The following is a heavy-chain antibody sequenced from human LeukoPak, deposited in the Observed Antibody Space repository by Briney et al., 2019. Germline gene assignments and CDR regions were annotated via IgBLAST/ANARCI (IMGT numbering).Heavy chain of an antibody. J-gene: IGHJ4*02. CDR1: GGSISSTSYY. Sequence: PSETLSLTCTVSGGSISSTSYYWGWIRQPPGRGLEWIGNIYYTGTTSYNPSLKRRVAVSVDTSKNQFSLKLSAVTAADTAVYYCARRRGFFYYFDYWGQGSLVTVSS. CDR2: IYYTGTT. V-gene: IGHV4-39*01. D-gene: IGHD3-10*01. CDR3: ARRRGFFYYFDY.